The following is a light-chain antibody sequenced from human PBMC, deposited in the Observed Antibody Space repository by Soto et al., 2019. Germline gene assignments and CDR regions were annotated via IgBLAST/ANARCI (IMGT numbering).Light chain of an antibody. CDR2: GAS. CDR1: QSVSSNY. Sequence: EIVLTQSPGTLSLSPGERATLSCRASQSVSSNYLAWYQQKPGQAPRLLIYGASSRATGIPDRFSGSGSGTDFTITISRLEPEDFAVYYCQQYGGSPTFGQGTKLEIK. J-gene: IGKJ2*01. CDR3: QQYGGSPT. V-gene: IGKV3-20*01.